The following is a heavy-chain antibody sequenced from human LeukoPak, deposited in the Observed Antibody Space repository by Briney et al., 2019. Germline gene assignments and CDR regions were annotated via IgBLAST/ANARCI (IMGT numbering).Heavy chain of an antibody. CDR1: GFTFSSYA. D-gene: IGHD2-15*01. Sequence: PGGSLRLSCAASGFTFSSYAMSWVRQAPGKGLEWVSANSGSGGSTYYADSVKGRFTISRDNSKNTLYLQMNSLRAEDTAVYYCARERMEYCSGGSCSGAFDIWGQGTMVTVSS. CDR3: ARERMEYCSGGSCSGAFDI. CDR2: NSGSGGST. J-gene: IGHJ3*02. V-gene: IGHV3-23*01.